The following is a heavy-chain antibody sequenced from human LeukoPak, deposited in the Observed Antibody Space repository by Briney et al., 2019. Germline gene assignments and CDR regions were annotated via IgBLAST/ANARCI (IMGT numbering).Heavy chain of an antibody. J-gene: IGHJ4*02. V-gene: IGHV3-21*01. CDR2: ISSSSSYI. CDR3: ARDASSGSYYPLYFDY. D-gene: IGHD3-10*01. CDR1: GFTFSSYS. Sequence: GGSLRLSCAASGFTFSSYSMNWVRQAPGKGLEWVSSISSSSSYIYYADSVKGRFTIFRDNAKNSLYLQMNSLRAEDTAVYYCARDASSGSYYPLYFDYWGQGTLVTVSS.